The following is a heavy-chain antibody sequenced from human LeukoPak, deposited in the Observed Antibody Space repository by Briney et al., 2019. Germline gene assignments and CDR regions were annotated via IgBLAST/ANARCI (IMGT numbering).Heavy chain of an antibody. CDR3: ARGHQRKPYWYFDL. J-gene: IGHJ2*01. Sequence: PGGSLRLSCAASGFTFSSYSMNWVRQSPGKGLEWVSSISSSSSYIYYADSVKGRFTISRDNAKNSLYLQMNSLRAEDTAVYYCARGHQRKPYWYFDLWGRGNLVTVSS. CDR2: ISSSSSYI. CDR1: GFTFSSYS. V-gene: IGHV3-21*01.